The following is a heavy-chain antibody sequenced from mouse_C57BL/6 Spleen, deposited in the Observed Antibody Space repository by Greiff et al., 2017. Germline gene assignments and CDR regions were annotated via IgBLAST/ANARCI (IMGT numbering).Heavy chain of an antibody. CDR1: GFTFSSYA. Sequence: DVMLVESGGGLVKPGGSLKLSCAASGFTFSSYAMSWVRQTPEKRLEWVATISDGGSYTYYPDNVKGRFTISRDNAKNNLYLPMSHLKSEDTAMYYCAREDYYGSHYYFDYWGQGTTLTVSS. CDR3: AREDYYGSHYYFDY. V-gene: IGHV5-4*01. D-gene: IGHD1-1*01. J-gene: IGHJ2*01. CDR2: ISDGGSYT.